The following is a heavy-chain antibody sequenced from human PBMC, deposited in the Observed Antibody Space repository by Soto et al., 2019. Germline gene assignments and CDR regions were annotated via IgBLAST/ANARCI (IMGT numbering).Heavy chain of an antibody. V-gene: IGHV3-48*02. D-gene: IGHD2-15*01. Sequence: PGGSLRVSCAASGFTFSSYSMNWVRQSPGKGLEWVSYISSSSSTIYYADSVKGRFTISRDNAKNSLYLQMNSLRDEDTAVYYCARDIVIWYYYYYGMDVWGQAITVTVSS. CDR2: ISSSSSTI. CDR3: ARDIVIWYYYYYGMDV. CDR1: GFTFSSYS. J-gene: IGHJ6*02.